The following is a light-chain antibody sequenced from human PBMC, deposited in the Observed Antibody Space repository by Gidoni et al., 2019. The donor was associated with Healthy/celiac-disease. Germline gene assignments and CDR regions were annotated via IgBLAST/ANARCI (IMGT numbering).Light chain of an antibody. J-gene: IGKJ5*01. Sequence: DIQLTRSPSSLSASVGDRVTITCRASQSISSYLNWYQQKPGKAPKLLIYAAYSLQSGVPSRFSGSGSGTDFTLTISSLQPADFATYYCQQSYSTPPTCGQGTRLEIK. V-gene: IGKV1-39*01. CDR3: QQSYSTPPT. CDR1: QSISSY. CDR2: AAY.